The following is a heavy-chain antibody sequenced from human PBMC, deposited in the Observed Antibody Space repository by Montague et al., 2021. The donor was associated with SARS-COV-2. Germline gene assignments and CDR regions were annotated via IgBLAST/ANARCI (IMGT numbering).Heavy chain of an antibody. CDR3: AKSAWHNWYFDI. CDR1: GDSISRNSYY. D-gene: IGHD2/OR15-2a*01. J-gene: IGHJ2*01. CDR2: MPYSGST. V-gene: IGHV4-39*01. Sequence: SETLSITCTVSGDSISRNSYYWGWIRQPPGKGLEWIVSMPYSGSTYPTPSLKSRVSISVATSKNQFSLKLSSMTAADTAVYYCAKSAWHNWYFDIWGRGTLVTVSS.